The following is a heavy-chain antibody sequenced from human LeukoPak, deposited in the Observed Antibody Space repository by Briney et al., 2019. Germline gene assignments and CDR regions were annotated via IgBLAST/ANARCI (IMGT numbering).Heavy chain of an antibody. CDR1: GFTFSESW. Sequence: GGSLRLSCAASGFTFSESWMSWGRQVPGQGLEWVAHINHEGGGIQYVDSVKGRFTISRDNAKGSVHLQMNSLRAEDTAIYHCATYINWVAGDVWGQGTTVIVSS. V-gene: IGHV3-7*01. CDR2: INHEGGGI. D-gene: IGHD1-1*01. CDR3: ATYINWVAGDV. J-gene: IGHJ6*02.